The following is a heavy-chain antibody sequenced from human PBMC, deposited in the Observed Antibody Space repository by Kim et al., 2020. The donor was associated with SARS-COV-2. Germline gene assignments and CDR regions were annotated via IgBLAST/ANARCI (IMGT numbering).Heavy chain of an antibody. J-gene: IGHJ6*02. D-gene: IGHD3-3*01. CDR2: ISSRSSYI. V-gene: IGHV3-21*01. CDR3: ARDNRMAMSVYEDYYGMDV. Sequence: GGSLRLSCAASGFTFSSYSMNWVRQAPGKGLEWVSSISSRSSYIYYADSLKGRFTISRDNAKNSLYLQMHSLRAEDTAVYYCARDNRMAMSVYEDYYGMDVWGQGTTVTVSS. CDR1: GFTFSSYS.